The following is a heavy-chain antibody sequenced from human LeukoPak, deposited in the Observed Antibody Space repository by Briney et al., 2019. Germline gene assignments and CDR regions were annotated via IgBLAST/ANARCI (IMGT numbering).Heavy chain of an antibody. V-gene: IGHV3-74*01. CDR3: ARDTGYSNYDY. D-gene: IGHD4-11*01. CDR2: INSDVTST. CDR1: GFTFINYW. J-gene: IGHJ4*02. Sequence: GGSLRLSCAASGFTFINYWMHWVRQAPGKGLVWVSRINSDVTSTTYADSVKGRFTISRDNAKNTLYLQMNSLRADDTAMYFCARDTGYSNYDYWGQGTLVPVSS.